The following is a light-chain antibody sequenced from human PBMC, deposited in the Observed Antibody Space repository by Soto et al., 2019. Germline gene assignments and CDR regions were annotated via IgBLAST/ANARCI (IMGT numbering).Light chain of an antibody. CDR3: QQYNNWPRT. CDR2: GAS. Sequence: EIVLTQSPATLSLSPGERAALSFGASQSVSSNLAWYQQKPGQAPRLLIYGASTRATGIPARFSGSGSGTEFTLTISSLQSEDFAVYYCQQYNNWPRTFGQGTKVDIK. J-gene: IGKJ1*01. V-gene: IGKV3-15*01. CDR1: QSVSSN.